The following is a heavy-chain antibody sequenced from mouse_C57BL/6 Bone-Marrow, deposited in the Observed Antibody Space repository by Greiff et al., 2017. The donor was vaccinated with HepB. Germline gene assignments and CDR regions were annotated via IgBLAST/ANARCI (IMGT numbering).Heavy chain of an antibody. V-gene: IGHV1-81*01. D-gene: IGHD1-1*01. J-gene: IGHJ3*01. Sequence: QVQLKESGAELARPGASVKLSCKASGYTFTSYGISWVKQRTGQGLEWIGEIYPRSGNTYYNEKFKGKATLTADKSSSTAYMELRSLTSEESAVYFCARGYYGARFAYWGQGTLVTVSA. CDR1: GYTFTSYG. CDR2: IYPRSGNT. CDR3: ARGYYGARFAY.